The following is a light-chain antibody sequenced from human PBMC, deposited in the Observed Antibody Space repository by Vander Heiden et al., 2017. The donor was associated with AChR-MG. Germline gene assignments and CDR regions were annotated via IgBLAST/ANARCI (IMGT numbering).Light chain of an antibody. V-gene: IGKV1-39*01. CDR1: QSISSY. CDR2: AAS. Sequence: DIQMTQSPSSLSASVGDRVTITCRASQSISSYLNWYQQKPGKAPKLLIYAASSLQSGVPSRFSGSGSGTDFTLTISSLHPEDFATYYCQQCASTLITFGQGARLEI. J-gene: IGKJ5*01. CDR3: QQCASTLIT.